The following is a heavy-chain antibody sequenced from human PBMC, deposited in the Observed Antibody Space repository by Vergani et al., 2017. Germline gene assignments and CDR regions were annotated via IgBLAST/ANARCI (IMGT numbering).Heavy chain of an antibody. V-gene: IGHV1-69*18. CDR3: ARRTRFGELLYQPDLYGMDV. CDR1: GGTFSSYA. J-gene: IGHJ6*02. CDR2: IIPIFGTA. D-gene: IGHD3-10*01. Sequence: QVQLVQSGAEVKKPGSSVKVSCKASGGTFSSYAISWVRQAPGQGLEWMGRIIPIFGTANYAQKFQGRVTITADESTSTAYMELSSLRSEDTAVYYCARRTRFGELLYQPDLYGMDVWGQGTTVTVSS.